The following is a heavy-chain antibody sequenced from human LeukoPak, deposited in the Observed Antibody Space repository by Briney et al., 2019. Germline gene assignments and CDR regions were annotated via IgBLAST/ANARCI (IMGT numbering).Heavy chain of an antibody. CDR3: AKDGAWLRFDD. CDR2: ISDRGDST. CDR1: GFSVTTYA. Sequence: GGSLRLSCAASGFSVTTYAMGWVRQAPGKGLEWVSVISDRGDSTHYADSVKGRFTISRDDSKNTLYPQMNNLRAEDTAVYYCAKDGAWLRFDDWGQGILVTVSS. V-gene: IGHV3-23*01. J-gene: IGHJ4*02. D-gene: IGHD5-12*01.